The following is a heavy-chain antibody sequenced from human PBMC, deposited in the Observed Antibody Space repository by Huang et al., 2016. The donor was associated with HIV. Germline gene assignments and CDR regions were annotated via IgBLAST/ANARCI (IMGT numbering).Heavy chain of an antibody. J-gene: IGHJ4*02. Sequence: VQLVQSGAEVKKPGESLKISWKGSGYSFSSYWSAWLRQMPGKGLEVIVIIFPDDSYTTYSPSFEGQVTISADKSSGTAYRQWSSLKASDTAMYYCARRFSSSSGYFDYWGQGSLVTVSS. D-gene: IGHD6-6*01. V-gene: IGHV5-51*01. CDR3: ARRFSSSSGYFDY. CDR2: IFPDDSYT. CDR1: GYSFSSYW.